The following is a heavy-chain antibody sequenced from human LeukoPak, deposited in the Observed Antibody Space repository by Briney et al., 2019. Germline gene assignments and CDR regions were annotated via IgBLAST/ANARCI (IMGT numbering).Heavy chain of an antibody. CDR3: ARVGYYSSGPFSYFDY. Sequence: PGGSLRLSCAASGFTFSSYGMHWVRQAPGKGLEWVAVTSYDGSNEYYAESVKGRFTISRDSSENTLYLEMNSLRVEDTAVYYCARVGYYSSGPFSYFDYWGQGTLVTVSS. J-gene: IGHJ4*02. CDR1: GFTFSSYG. V-gene: IGHV3-30*03. CDR2: TSYDGSNE. D-gene: IGHD3-10*01.